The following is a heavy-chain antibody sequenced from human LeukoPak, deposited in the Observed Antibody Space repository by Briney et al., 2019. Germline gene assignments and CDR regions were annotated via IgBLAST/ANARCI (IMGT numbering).Heavy chain of an antibody. J-gene: IGHJ4*02. CDR2: ISGSSSYI. D-gene: IGHD3-22*01. V-gene: IGHV3-21*01. CDR1: GFPFSSYF. Sequence: GGSLRLSCAASGFPFSSYFMNWVRQAPGKGLEWVSSISGSSSYIYDADSVKGRFTISRDNSKNTLYLQMNSLRAEDTAVYYCAKMGSYDRSGYKKGFFDYWGQGTLVTVSS. CDR3: AKMGSYDRSGYKKGFFDY.